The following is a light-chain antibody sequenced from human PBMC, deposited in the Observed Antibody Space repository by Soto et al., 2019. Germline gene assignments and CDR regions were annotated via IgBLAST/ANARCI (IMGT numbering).Light chain of an antibody. CDR3: QQQGRSWIT. V-gene: IGKV3-20*01. Sequence: EGLFTQSPGPPFLSPGERATLSCRASQSVNSNSLAWYQQKPGQAPRVFIYGASTRATGIPDRFSGSGSGTDFTLTISRLEPEDFAVYYCQQQGRSWITFGQGTRLEIK. CDR2: GAS. J-gene: IGKJ5*01. CDR1: QSVNSNS.